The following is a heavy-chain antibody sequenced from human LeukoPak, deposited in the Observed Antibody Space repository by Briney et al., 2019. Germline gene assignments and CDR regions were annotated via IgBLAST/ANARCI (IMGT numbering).Heavy chain of an antibody. V-gene: IGHV4-59*01. Sequence: PSETLSLTCTVSGGSISSYYWSWIRQPPGKGLEWIGYIYYSGSTNYNPSLKSRVTISVDTSKNQFSLKLSSVTAADTAVYYCARTVAAKRYYYYYGMDVWGQGTTVTVSS. J-gene: IGHJ6*02. CDR3: ARTVAAKRYYYYYGMDV. D-gene: IGHD2-15*01. CDR2: IYYSGST. CDR1: GGSISSYY.